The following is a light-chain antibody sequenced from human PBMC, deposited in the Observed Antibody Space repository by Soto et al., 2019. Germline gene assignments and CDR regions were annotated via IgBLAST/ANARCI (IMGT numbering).Light chain of an antibody. J-gene: IGKJ2*01. V-gene: IGKV3-11*01. CDR3: QQRSSRPPMYT. Sequence: EIVLTQSPATLSLSPGEGDTLSCRASQSVSSYLVWYQQKPGQAPRLLIYDASKRATGIPARFSGSGSGTDFTLTISSLEPEDFAVYYCQQRSSRPPMYTFGQGTKVEIK. CDR1: QSVSSY. CDR2: DAS.